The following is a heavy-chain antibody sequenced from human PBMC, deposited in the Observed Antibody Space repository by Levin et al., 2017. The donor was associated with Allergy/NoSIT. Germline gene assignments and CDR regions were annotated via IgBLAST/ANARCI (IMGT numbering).Heavy chain of an antibody. CDR3: ARELGGDKRSFDY. J-gene: IGHJ4*02. D-gene: IGHD3-16*01. CDR1: GFTFSSYG. CDR2: IWYDGSNK. V-gene: IGHV3-33*01. Sequence: SGGSLRLSCAASGFTFSSYGMHWVRQAPGKGLEWVAVIWYDGSNKYYADSVKGRFTISRDNSKNTLYLQMNSLRAEDTAVYYSARELGGDKRSFDYWGQGTLVTVSS.